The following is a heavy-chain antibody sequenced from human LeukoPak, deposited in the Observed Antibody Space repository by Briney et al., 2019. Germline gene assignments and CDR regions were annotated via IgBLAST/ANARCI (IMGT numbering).Heavy chain of an antibody. Sequence: WVRQPPGKGLEWIGSIYYSGSTYYNPSLKSRVTISVDTSKNQFSLKLSSVTAADTAVYYCARAPSRGIQLDYWGQGTLVTVSS. J-gene: IGHJ4*02. CDR2: IYYSGST. CDR3: ARAPSRGIQLDY. V-gene: IGHV4-39*07. D-gene: IGHD5-18*01.